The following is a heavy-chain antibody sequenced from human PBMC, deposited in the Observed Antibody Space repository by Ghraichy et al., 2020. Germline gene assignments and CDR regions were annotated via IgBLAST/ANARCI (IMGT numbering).Heavy chain of an antibody. Sequence: GGSLRLSCAASGFTFSTYAMHWVRQAPGKGLEWVAVISYDGSDKYYADSVKGRFTISRDNSKNTLYLQVNSLRPEDTAVYYCARGGWIQLWSNFDYWGQGTLVTVSS. CDR3: ARGGWIQLWSNFDY. CDR1: GFTFSTYA. V-gene: IGHV3-30-3*01. CDR2: ISYDGSDK. J-gene: IGHJ4*02. D-gene: IGHD5-18*01.